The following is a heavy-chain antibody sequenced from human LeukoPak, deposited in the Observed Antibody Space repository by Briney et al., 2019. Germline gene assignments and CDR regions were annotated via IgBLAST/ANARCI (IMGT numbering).Heavy chain of an antibody. D-gene: IGHD3-3*01. CDR3: ARDGYDFWSGYPTTVDF. V-gene: IGHV3-48*01. CDR2: ISSSSNTT. CDR1: GFTFSTYA. J-gene: IGHJ4*02. Sequence: GGSLRLSCAASGFTFSTYAMNWVRQAPGKGLEWVSYISSSSNTTYYADSVQGRFTISRDNANNSLYLQMNSLRAEDTAVYYCARDGYDFWSGYPTTVDFWGQGTLVTVSS.